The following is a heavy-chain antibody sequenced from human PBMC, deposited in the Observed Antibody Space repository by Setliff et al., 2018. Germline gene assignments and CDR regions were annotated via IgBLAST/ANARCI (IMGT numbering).Heavy chain of an antibody. CDR2: INPGGGSS. CDR1: GYSFNSYY. J-gene: IGHJ4*02. D-gene: IGHD6-13*01. CDR3: ARAGSAAAGRKGIFEY. V-gene: IGHV1-46*02. Sequence: GASVKVSCKASGYSFNSYYMHWVRQAPGQGLERMGIINPGGGSSSSTEKFQGRVTMTRDTSASTVYMEMGNLTSDDTAVYYCARAGSAAAGRKGIFEYWGQGSLVTVSS.